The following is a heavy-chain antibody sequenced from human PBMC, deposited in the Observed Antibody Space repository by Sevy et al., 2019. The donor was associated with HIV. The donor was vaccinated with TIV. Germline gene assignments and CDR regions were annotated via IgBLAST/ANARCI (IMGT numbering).Heavy chain of an antibody. V-gene: IGHV3-74*01. Sequence: GGSLRLSCAASGFTFSRDYMHWVRQAPGKGLEWVAHIKGDGSTTRYVDSVKGRFTISRDNAKNTVYLQMNSLRAEDSAVYYCARETGSIDDWGQRTLVTVSS. D-gene: IGHD3-10*01. J-gene: IGHJ4*02. CDR3: ARETGSIDD. CDR1: GFTFSRDY. CDR2: IKGDGSTT.